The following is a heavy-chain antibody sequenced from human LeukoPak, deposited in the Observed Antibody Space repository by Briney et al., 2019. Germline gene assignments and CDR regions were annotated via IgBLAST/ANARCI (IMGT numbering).Heavy chain of an antibody. CDR2: VDHTGST. Sequence: SETLSLTCTVSDDSITMYYWTWIRQPPGKGLEWIGYVDHTGSTKFNPSLNGRVSISRDTSNNFFSLRLRSVTAADTAVYFCAREGFGSLRAFDIWGQGTMVTVSS. CDR1: DDSITMYY. CDR3: AREGFGSLRAFDI. D-gene: IGHD3-16*01. J-gene: IGHJ3*02. V-gene: IGHV4-59*01.